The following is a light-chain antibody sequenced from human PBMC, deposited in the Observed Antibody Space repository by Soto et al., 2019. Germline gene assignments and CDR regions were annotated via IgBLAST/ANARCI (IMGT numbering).Light chain of an antibody. J-gene: IGKJ1*01. Sequence: EIVMTQSPATLCVSPGERATLSCRASQSVSSNLAWYQQKPGQAPRLLIYGASNRATGIPDRFSGSGSGTDFTLTISRLEPEDFAVYYCQQYGSSGTFGQGTKVDI. CDR1: QSVSSN. V-gene: IGKV3-20*01. CDR2: GAS. CDR3: QQYGSSGT.